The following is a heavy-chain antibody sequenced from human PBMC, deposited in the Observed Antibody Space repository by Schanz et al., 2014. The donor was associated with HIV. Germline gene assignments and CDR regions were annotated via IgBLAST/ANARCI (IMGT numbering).Heavy chain of an antibody. V-gene: IGHV4-31*02. CDR3: AREGMEQMVNILDV. J-gene: IGHJ6*02. CDR1: GYSISRGGYY. D-gene: IGHD6-13*01. Sequence: VQLKQWGAGLVKPSQTLSLTCSVSGYSISRGGYYWSWIRQHPGKGLEWIGYIYHSGSTYYNPSLKTRVTISVDTSKNQFSLKLRSVTAADTAVYYCAREGMEQMVNILDVWGQGTRVNVSS. CDR2: IYHSGST.